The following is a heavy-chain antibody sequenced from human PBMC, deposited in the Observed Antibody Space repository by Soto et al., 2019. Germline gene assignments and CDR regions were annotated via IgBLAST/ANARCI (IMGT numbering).Heavy chain of an antibody. Sequence: SETLSLTCTVSGGSISSGGYYWSWIRQHPGKGLEWIGYIYYSGSTYYNPSLKSRVTISVDTSKNQFSLKLSSVTAADTAVYYCFPFYVEHGPKKFDPWGQGTLVTVSS. V-gene: IGHV4-31*08. CDR2: IYYSGST. CDR1: GGSISSGGYY. J-gene: IGHJ5*02. CDR3: FPFYVEHGPKKFDP. D-gene: IGHD3-16*01.